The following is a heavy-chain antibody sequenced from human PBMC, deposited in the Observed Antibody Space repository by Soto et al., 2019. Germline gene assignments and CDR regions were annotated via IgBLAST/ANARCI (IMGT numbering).Heavy chain of an antibody. CDR3: ERSIVVVTALDY. CDR2: INAGNGNT. CDR1: GYTFTSYA. V-gene: IGHV1-3*05. J-gene: IGHJ4*02. Sequence: QVQLVQSGAEEKKPGASVKGSCKASGYTFTSYAMHLVRQAPGQRLEWMGWINAGNGNTKYSQKFQGRVTITRDTSASTAYMELSSLRSEDTAVYYCERSIVVVTALDYWGQGTLVTVSS. D-gene: IGHD2-21*02.